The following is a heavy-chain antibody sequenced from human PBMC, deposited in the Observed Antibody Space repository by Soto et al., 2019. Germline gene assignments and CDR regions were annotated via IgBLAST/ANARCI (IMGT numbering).Heavy chain of an antibody. CDR2: INPSGGST. V-gene: IGHV1-46*03. CDR1: GYTFTSYY. Sequence: QVQLVQSGAEVKKPGASVKVSCKASGYTFTSYYMHWVRQAPGQGLEWMGIINPSGGSTSYAQKFQGRVTMNRDTSTSTVYMELSSLRSEDTAVYYCARDHYDILTGYPLSDYWGQGTLVTVSS. J-gene: IGHJ4*02. D-gene: IGHD3-9*01. CDR3: ARDHYDILTGYPLSDY.